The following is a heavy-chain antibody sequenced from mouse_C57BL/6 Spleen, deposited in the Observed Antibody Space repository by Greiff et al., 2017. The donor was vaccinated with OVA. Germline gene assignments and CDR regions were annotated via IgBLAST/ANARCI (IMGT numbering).Heavy chain of an antibody. J-gene: IGHJ1*03. Sequence: EVQLQQSGPGLVKPSQSLSLTCSVTGYSITSGYYWNWIRQFPGNKLEWMGYISYDGSNNYIPSLKNRISITRDTSKNPFFLKLNSVTTEDTATDYCARDRDYDGYFDVWGTGTTVTVSS. CDR1: GYSITSGYY. CDR2: ISYDGSN. CDR3: ARDRDYDGYFDV. D-gene: IGHD2-4*01. V-gene: IGHV3-6*01.